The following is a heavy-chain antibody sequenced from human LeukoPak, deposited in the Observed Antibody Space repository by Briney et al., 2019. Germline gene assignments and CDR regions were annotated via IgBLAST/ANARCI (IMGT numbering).Heavy chain of an antibody. CDR2: INYNGAIT. V-gene: IGHV3-20*03. D-gene: IGHD3-3*02. Sequence: GSLRLSFATSGFTFVDYGLSWVRRAPGKGLEGFCAINYNGAITDYADSVKGRFTISRDNAKNSLYLRMDSLRAEDTALYYCARDRLGPSFSVSHFDLWGQGTLVTVSS. CDR1: GFTFVDYG. CDR3: ARDRLGPSFSVSHFDL. J-gene: IGHJ4*02.